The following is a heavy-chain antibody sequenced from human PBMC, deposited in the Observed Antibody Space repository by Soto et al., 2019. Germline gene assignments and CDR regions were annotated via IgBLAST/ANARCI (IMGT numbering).Heavy chain of an antibody. J-gene: IGHJ6*02. V-gene: IGHV3-74*01. CDR3: ARPGYSNYGPGVDV. Sequence: EVQLVESGGGLVQPGGSLRLSCAASGFTFSVYWMHWVLQAPGKGLVWVSRIDSDGSTTSYADSVKGRFTIARDNDKSTLYLQMNRLRAEATAVYYCARPGYSNYGPGVDVWGQGTTVTVSS. CDR2: IDSDGSTT. D-gene: IGHD4-4*01. CDR1: GFTFSVYW.